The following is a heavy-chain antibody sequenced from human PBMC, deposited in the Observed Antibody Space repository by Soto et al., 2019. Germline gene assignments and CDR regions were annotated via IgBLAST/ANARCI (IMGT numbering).Heavy chain of an antibody. D-gene: IGHD1-26*01. CDR3: SGGGAGSGPFTWELPDH. CDR2: ITPFSGDV. Sequence: QMQLEQSGAEVKKTGSSVTVSCKALGNTFTYRYLHWVRQAPGQALEWMGWITPFSGDVHYAQKFQERVTSTRDRSINTAYMQMSSLRSEDTAMYFCSGGGAGSGPFTWELPDHWGQGTLVTVSS. CDR1: GNTFTYRY. V-gene: IGHV1-45*02. J-gene: IGHJ4*02.